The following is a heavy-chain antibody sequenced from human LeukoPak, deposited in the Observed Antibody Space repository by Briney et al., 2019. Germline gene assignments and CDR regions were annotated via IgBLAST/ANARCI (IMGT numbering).Heavy chain of an antibody. CDR3: AKVIRDTGSYYHHLDY. CDR2: ISGSGGGQ. V-gene: IGHV3-23*01. Sequence: TGGSLRLSCAASGFTFSSYPMSWVRQAPGKGLEWVPGISGSGGGQHYADSVKGRFTFPRDNSKNTLYLQMNSLRAEDTAVYYCAKVIRDTGSYYHHLDYWGQGTLVAVSS. D-gene: IGHD1-26*01. J-gene: IGHJ4*02. CDR1: GFTFSSYP.